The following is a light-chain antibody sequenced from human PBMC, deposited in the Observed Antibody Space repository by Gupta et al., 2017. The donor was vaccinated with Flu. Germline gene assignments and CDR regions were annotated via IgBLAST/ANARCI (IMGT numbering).Light chain of an antibody. CDR2: ANT. CDR3: QSYDSTLSAWV. V-gene: IGLV1-40*01. CDR1: SSNIGAGYD. J-gene: IGLJ3*02. Sequence: QSVLTQPPSVSGAPGQRVTISCTGSSSNIGAGYDVHWYQQVPGTAPKFLIYANTNRPSGVPDRFSGSKSGTSASLAITGLQAEDEADYFYQSYDSTLSAWVFGGGTKLTVL.